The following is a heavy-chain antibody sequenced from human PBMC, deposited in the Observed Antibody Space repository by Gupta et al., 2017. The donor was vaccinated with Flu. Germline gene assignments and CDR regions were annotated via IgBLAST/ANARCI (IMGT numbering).Heavy chain of an antibody. CDR3: ARVVDCASTSCYTRGYYYMDV. CDR2: IIPIFGTA. Sequence: GGIIPIFGTANYAQKFQGRVTITADESTSTAYMELSSLRSEDTAVYYCARVVDCASTSCYTRGYYYMDVWGQGTTVTVSS. D-gene: IGHD2-2*02. J-gene: IGHJ6*03. V-gene: IGHV1-69*01.